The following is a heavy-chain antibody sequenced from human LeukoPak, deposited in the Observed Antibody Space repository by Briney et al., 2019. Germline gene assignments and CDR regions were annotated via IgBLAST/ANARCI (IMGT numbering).Heavy chain of an antibody. D-gene: IGHD3-10*01. J-gene: IGHJ6*03. CDR3: AKVRYYGSGSYPSYYMDV. CDR1: GFTFSSYA. V-gene: IGHV3-23*01. CDR2: ISGSGGST. Sequence: GGSLRLSCAASGFTFSSYAMIWVRQAPGKGLEGVSAISGSGGSTYYADAVKGRFTISRDNSKNTLYLQMNSLRAEDTAVYYCAKVRYYGSGSYPSYYMDVWGKGPTVTVSS.